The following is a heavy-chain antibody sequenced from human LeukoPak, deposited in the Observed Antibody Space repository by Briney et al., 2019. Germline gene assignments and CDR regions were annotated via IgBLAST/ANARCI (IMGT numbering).Heavy chain of an antibody. D-gene: IGHD2-2*01. CDR2: VDSVTNDI. CDR1: GFTFSSYS. J-gene: IGHJ4*02. CDR3: ARELATPYAN. Sequence: GGSLRLSCAASGFTFSSYSMNWVRQAPGKGLEWVSSVDSVTNDIDYADSVKGRFTISRDNAKNSLYLQMSSLRAEDTAIYYCARELATPYANWGQGTLVTVSS. V-gene: IGHV3-21*01.